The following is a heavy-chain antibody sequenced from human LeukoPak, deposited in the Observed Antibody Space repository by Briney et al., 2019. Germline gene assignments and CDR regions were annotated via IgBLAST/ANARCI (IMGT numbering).Heavy chain of an antibody. CDR1: GYTFTSYG. CDR3: ARDYSNGWYGDFDY. CDR2: ISAYNGHT. J-gene: IGHJ4*02. Sequence: ASVKVSCKASGYTFTSYGISWVRQASGQGLEWMGWISAYNGHTNYAQKLQGRVTMTTDTSTSTAYMELRSLRSDDTAIYYCARDYSNGWYGDFDYWGQGTLVTDSS. V-gene: IGHV1-18*01. D-gene: IGHD6-19*01.